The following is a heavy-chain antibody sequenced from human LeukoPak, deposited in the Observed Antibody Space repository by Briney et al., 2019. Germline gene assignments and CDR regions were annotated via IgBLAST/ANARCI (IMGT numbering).Heavy chain of an antibody. V-gene: IGHV3-21*01. CDR1: GFTFSSHS. CDR3: ARQSSGWCSDL. J-gene: IGHJ4*02. D-gene: IGHD6-19*01. CDR2: ISSSSYI. Sequence: PGGSLRLSCAASGFTFSSHSMNWVRQAPGKGLEWVSSISSSSYIYYADSVKGRFTISRDNAKNSLYLQMNSLRAEDTAVYYCARQSSGWCSDLWGQGTLVTVSS.